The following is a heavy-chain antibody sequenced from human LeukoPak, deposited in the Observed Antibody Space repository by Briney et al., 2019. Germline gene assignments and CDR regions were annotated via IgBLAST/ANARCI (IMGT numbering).Heavy chain of an antibody. CDR2: IYPGDSDT. D-gene: IGHD2-15*01. CDR1: GYSFTSYW. V-gene: IGHV5-51*01. CDR3: ARMGIGYCSGGSCYDAFDI. J-gene: IGHJ3*02. Sequence: GESLKISCMGSGYSFTSYWIGWVRQMPGKGLEWMGIIYPGDSDTRYSPSFQGQVTISADKSISTAYLQWSSLKASDTAMYYCARMGIGYCSGGSCYDAFDIWGQGTMVTVSS.